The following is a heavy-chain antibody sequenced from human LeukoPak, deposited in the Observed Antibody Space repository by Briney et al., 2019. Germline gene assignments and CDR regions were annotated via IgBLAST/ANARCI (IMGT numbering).Heavy chain of an antibody. Sequence: GGSLRLSCAASGFTFSSYGMHWVRQAPGKGLEWVAFIRYDGSNKYYADSVKGRFTISRDNSKNTLYLQMNSLRAEDTAVYYCAKGAPYYYDSSGYYFENWGQGTLVTVSS. V-gene: IGHV3-30*02. J-gene: IGHJ1*01. CDR1: GFTFSSYG. CDR2: IRYDGSNK. CDR3: AKGAPYYYDSSGYYFEN. D-gene: IGHD3-22*01.